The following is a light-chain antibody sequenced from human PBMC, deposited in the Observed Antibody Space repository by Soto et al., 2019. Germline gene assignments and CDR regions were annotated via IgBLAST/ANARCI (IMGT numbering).Light chain of an antibody. CDR1: SSNIGSGYD. Sequence: QAVVTQPPSVSGAPGQRVTISCTGSSSNIGSGYDVHWYQQLPGTAPRLLMSGNNNRPSGVPDRFSGSKSGTSASLAITGLRAEDEADYYCHSYDSILSGVVFGGGTKLTVL. CDR3: HSYDSILSGVV. V-gene: IGLV1-40*01. J-gene: IGLJ2*01. CDR2: GNN.